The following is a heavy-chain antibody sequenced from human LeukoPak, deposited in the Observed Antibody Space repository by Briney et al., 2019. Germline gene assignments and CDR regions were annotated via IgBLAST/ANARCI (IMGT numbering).Heavy chain of an antibody. CDR3: ASLWFGPSGQNYYHYGMDV. D-gene: IGHD3-10*01. J-gene: IGHJ6*02. V-gene: IGHV4-34*01. Sequence: SETLSLTCAVYGGSFSGDYWSWIRQPPGKGLEWIGEVNHSGSTNYNPSLKSRVTISVDTSKNQFSLKLSSVTAADTAVYYCASLWFGPSGQNYYHYGMDVWGQGTTVTVSS. CDR1: GGSFSGDY. CDR2: VNHSGST.